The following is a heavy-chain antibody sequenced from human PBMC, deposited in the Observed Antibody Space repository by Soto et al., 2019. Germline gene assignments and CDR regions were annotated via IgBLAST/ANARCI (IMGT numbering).Heavy chain of an antibody. J-gene: IGHJ6*02. CDR3: AKAGVISVDYNFYGMDV. Sequence: GGSLRLSCGASGFTFSSYGMHWVRQAPGKGLEWVALVSYDGSNKYYADSVKGRFTISRDNSKNTLYLQMNSLRPEDTAVYYCAKAGVISVDYNFYGMDVWGQGTTVTVSS. V-gene: IGHV3-30*18. CDR2: VSYDGSNK. CDR1: GFTFSSYG. D-gene: IGHD3-22*01.